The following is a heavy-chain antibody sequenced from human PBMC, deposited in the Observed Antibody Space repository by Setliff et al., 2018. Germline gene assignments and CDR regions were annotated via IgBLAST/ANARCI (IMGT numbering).Heavy chain of an antibody. Sequence: PSETLSLTCAVYGGSFSGYYWSWIRQPPGKGLEWIGEINHSGITNYNPSLKSRVTISVDTSKNQSSLKLTSVTAADTAVYYCARHVGSRSRGYNYYYYYMDVWGKGTTVTVSS. V-gene: IGHV4-34*01. J-gene: IGHJ6*03. CDR1: GGSFSGYY. CDR3: ARHVGSRSRGYNYYYYYMDV. CDR2: INHSGIT. D-gene: IGHD3-10*01.